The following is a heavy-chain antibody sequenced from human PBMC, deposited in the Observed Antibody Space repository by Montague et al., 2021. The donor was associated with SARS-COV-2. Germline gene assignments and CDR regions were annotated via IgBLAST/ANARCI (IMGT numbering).Heavy chain of an antibody. CDR2: IYYSGST. CDR1: GGSISSSSYY. V-gene: IGHV4-39*07. Sequence: SETLSLTCTVSGGSISSSSYYWGWIRQPPGKGLEWIGSIYYSGSTYYXXXLKRRVTISVDTSKNQFSLKLSSVTAADTAVYYCARLGRQQLVRLSGMDVWGQGTTVTVSS. D-gene: IGHD6-13*01. CDR3: ARLGRQQLVRLSGMDV. J-gene: IGHJ6*02.